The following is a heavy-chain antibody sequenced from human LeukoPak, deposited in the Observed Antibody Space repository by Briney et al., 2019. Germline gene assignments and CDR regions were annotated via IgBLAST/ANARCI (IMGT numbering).Heavy chain of an antibody. J-gene: IGHJ4*02. CDR2: IKQDGSEK. CDR3: ARGVLTLAPYFFDS. Sequence: GGSLRLSCAASGFTFSSYWMSWVRRAPGKGLEWVANIKQDGSEKYYVDSVKGRFTISRDNAKNSLYLQMNSLRAEDTAVYYCARGVLTLAPYFFDSWGQGTLVTVSS. CDR1: GFTFSSYW. V-gene: IGHV3-7*01.